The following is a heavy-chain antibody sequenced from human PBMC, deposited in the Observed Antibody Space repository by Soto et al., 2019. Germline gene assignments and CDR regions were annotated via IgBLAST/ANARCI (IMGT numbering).Heavy chain of an antibody. Sequence: PSETLSLTCTVSGGSISSYHWIWIRQPPGKGLEWIGYIYYSGSTNYNPSLKSRVTISVDTSKNQFSLKLSSVTAADTAVYYCARQGTRGGSRTRYAYFAYWVQGTLVTVSS. CDR3: ARQGTRGGSRTRYAYFAY. CDR2: IYYSGST. V-gene: IGHV4-59*08. D-gene: IGHD3-10*01. CDR1: GGSISSYH. J-gene: IGHJ4*02.